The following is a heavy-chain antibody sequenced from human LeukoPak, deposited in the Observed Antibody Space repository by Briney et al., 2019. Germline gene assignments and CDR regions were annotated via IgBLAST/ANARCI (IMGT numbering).Heavy chain of an antibody. J-gene: IGHJ5*02. V-gene: IGHV1-69*02. CDR3: ARARYQLLYRHNRFDP. Sequence: SVKVSCKASAGTFISYTIIWVRQPPGRGLEWMVRIIPILGIANYAQKFQGRVTITADKSTSTAYMELCSRRSEDTAVYYCARARYQLLYRHNRFDPWGQVTLVTVSS. CDR1: AGTFISYT. D-gene: IGHD2-2*02. CDR2: IIPILGIA.